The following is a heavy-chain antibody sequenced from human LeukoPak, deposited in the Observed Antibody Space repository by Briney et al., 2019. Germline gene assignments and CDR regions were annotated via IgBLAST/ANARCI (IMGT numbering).Heavy chain of an antibody. CDR1: GGSISSGGYS. CDR2: IYHSGST. J-gene: IGHJ4*02. V-gene: IGHV4-30-2*01. D-gene: IGHD4-23*01. Sequence: PSETLSLTCAVSGGSISSGGYSWSWIRQPPGKGLEWIGYIYHSGSTYYNPSLKSRVTISVDRSKNQFSLKLSSVTAADTAVYYCARHEGIGDYGGLDYWGQGTLVTVSS. CDR3: ARHEGIGDYGGLDY.